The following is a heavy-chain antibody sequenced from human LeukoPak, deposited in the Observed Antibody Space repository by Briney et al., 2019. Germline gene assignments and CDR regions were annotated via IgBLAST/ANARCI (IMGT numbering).Heavy chain of an antibody. D-gene: IGHD2-15*01. J-gene: IGHJ4*02. Sequence: SETLSLTCDVYGGSFSGYYWSWIRQPPGKGLEWIGEINHRGSTNYNPSLKSRVTISVDTSKNQFSLKLSSVTAADTAVYYCASLGSNDYWGQGTLVTVSS. V-gene: IGHV4-34*01. CDR2: INHRGST. CDR1: GGSFSGYY. CDR3: ASLGSNDY.